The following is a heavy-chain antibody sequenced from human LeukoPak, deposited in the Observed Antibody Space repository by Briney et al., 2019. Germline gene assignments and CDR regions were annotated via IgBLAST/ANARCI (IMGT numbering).Heavy chain of an antibody. CDR3: ARGLAAAGTRSPKPLDY. CDR2: ISAYDGNT. Sequence: ASVKVSCKASGYTFTSYGISWVRQAPGQGLEWMGWISAYDGNTNYAQKLQGRVTMTTDTSTSTAYMELRSLRSDDTAVYYCARGLAAAGTRSPKPLDYWGQGTLVTVSS. J-gene: IGHJ4*02. V-gene: IGHV1-18*01. CDR1: GYTFTSYG. D-gene: IGHD6-13*01.